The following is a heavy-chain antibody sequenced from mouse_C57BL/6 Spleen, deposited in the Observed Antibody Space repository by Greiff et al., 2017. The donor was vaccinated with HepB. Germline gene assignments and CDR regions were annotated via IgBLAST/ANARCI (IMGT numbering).Heavy chain of an antibody. D-gene: IGHD3-3*01. V-gene: IGHV1-64*01. CDR2: IHPNSGST. J-gene: IGHJ2*01. CDR1: GYTFTSYW. CDR3: ARGWGEYDFDY. Sequence: QVQLKQPGAELVKPGASVKLSCKASGYTFTSYWMHWVKQRPGQGLEWIGMIHPNSGSTNYNEKFKSKATLTVDKSSSTAYMQPSSLTSEDSAVYYGARGWGEYDFDYWGQGTTLTVSS.